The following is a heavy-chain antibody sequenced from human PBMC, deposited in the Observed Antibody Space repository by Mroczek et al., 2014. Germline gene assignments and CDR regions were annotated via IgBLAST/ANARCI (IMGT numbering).Heavy chain of an antibody. V-gene: IGHV1-2*02. J-gene: IGHJ2*01. Sequence: QVQLVQSGGKKPGASVKVSCKASGYTFTGYYMHWVRQAPGQGLEWMGWINPNSGGTNYAQKFQGRVTMTRDTSISTAYMELSRLRSDDTAVYYCARDDSSGYYRGCFDLWGRGTLVTVSS. CDR1: GYTFTGYY. CDR3: ARDDSSGYYRGCFDL. D-gene: IGHD3-22*01. CDR2: INPNSGGT.